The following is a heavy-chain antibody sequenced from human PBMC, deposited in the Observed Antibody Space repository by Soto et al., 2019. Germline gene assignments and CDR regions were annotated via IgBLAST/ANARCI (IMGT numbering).Heavy chain of an antibody. CDR2: INPSGGST. V-gene: IGHV1-46*01. J-gene: IGHJ6*02. Sequence: GASVKVSCKASGYTFTSYYMHWVRQAPGQGLEWMGIINPSGGSTSYAQKFQGRVTMTRDTSTSTVYMELSSLRSEDTAVYYCARSRRDGYNSWKGLYYYYGMDVWGQGTTVTVSS. D-gene: IGHD5-12*01. CDR1: GYTFTSYY. CDR3: ARSRRDGYNSWKGLYYYYGMDV.